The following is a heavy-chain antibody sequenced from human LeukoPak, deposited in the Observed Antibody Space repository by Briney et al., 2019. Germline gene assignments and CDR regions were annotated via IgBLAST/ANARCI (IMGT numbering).Heavy chain of an antibody. D-gene: IGHD6-13*01. CDR3: ARAGYSSSWSPLADAFDI. V-gene: IGHV1-69*13. CDR2: IIPIFGTA. J-gene: IGHJ3*02. CDR1: GGTFSSYA. Sequence: GASVKVSCKASGGTFSSYAISWVRQAPGQGLEWMGGIIPIFGTANYAQKFQGGVTITADESTSTAYMELSSLRSEDAAVYYCARAGYSSSWSPLADAFDIWGQGTMVTVSS.